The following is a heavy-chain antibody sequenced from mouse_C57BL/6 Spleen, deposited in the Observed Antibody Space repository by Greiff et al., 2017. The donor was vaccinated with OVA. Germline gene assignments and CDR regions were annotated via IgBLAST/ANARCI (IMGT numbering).Heavy chain of an antibody. CDR2: ISGGGGNT. CDR1: GFTFSSYT. Sequence: DVKLVESGGGLVKPGGSLKLSCAASGFTFSSYTMSWVRQTPEKRLEWVATISGGGGNTYYPDSVKGRFTISRDNAKNTLYLQMSSLRSEDTALYYCARELGPGFAYWGQGTLVTVSA. D-gene: IGHD4-1*01. J-gene: IGHJ3*01. CDR3: ARELGPGFAY. V-gene: IGHV5-9*01.